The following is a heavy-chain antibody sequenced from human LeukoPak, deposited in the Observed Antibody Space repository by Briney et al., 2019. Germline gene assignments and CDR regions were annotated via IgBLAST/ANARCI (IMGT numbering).Heavy chain of an antibody. CDR2: INHSGST. Sequence: KTSETLSLTCAVYGGSFSGYYWSWIRQPPGKGLEWIGEINHSGSTNYNPSLKSRVTISVDTSKNQFSLKLSSVTAADTAVYYCARQGDSSGYYRAFDYWGQGTLVTVSS. CDR3: ARQGDSSGYYRAFDY. D-gene: IGHD3-22*01. J-gene: IGHJ4*02. CDR1: GGSFSGYY. V-gene: IGHV4-34*01.